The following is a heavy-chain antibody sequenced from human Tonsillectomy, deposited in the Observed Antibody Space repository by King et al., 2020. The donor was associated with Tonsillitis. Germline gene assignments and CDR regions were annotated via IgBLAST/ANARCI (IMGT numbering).Heavy chain of an antibody. Sequence: QLVQSGGGLVQPGGSLRLSCAASGFTFSSYSMNWVRQAPGKGLEWVLYITSSSSTIYYADSVKGRFTISRDNAKNSLYLQMNSLRAEDTAVYYCARHGYNFDYWGQGTLVSVSS. CDR3: ARHGYNFDY. CDR1: GFTFSSYS. D-gene: IGHD5-24*01. V-gene: IGHV3-48*01. CDR2: ITSSSSTI. J-gene: IGHJ4*02.